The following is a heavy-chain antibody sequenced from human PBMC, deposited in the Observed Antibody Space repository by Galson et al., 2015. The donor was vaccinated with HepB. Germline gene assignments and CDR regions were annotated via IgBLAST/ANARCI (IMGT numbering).Heavy chain of an antibody. Sequence: SLRLSCAASGFTFNNYWMTWVRQTPGKGLEWVANIKHDGSEKFYVDSVKGRFTISRDNAKNSLYLQMSSLRAEDTAVYYCVRQGRYIWGSYRFTVFDYWGQGTLVTVSS. D-gene: IGHD3-16*02. V-gene: IGHV3-7*03. CDR2: IKHDGSEK. CDR3: VRQGRYIWGSYRFTVFDY. CDR1: GFTFNNYW. J-gene: IGHJ4*02.